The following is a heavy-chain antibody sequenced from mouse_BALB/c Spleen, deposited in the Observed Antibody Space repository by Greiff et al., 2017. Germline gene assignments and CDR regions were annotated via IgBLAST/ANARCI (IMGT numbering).Heavy chain of an antibody. CDR1: GFTFSSYG. V-gene: IGHV5-6*02. CDR3: ARQPYDYYAMDY. J-gene: IGHJ4*01. Sequence: DVMLVESGGDLVKPGGSLKLSCAASGFTFSSYGMSWVRQTPDKRLEWVATISSGGSYTYYPDSVKGRFTISRDNAKNTLYLQMSSLKSEDTAMYYCARQPYDYYAMDYWGQGTSVTVSS. CDR2: ISSGGSYT.